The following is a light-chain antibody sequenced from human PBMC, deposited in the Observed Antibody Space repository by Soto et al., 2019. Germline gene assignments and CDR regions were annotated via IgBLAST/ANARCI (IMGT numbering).Light chain of an antibody. CDR3: QPYESGLGGGV. CDR2: GNS. J-gene: IGLJ2*01. V-gene: IGLV1-40*01. Sequence: QAVVTQPPSVSGAPGQRVTISCTGSSSNIGAGYDVHWYQQLPGTAPKLLIYGNSNRPSGVPDRFSGSKSGTSASLAITGLQAEDEADYYCQPYESGLGGGVFGGGTKVTVL. CDR1: SSNIGAGYD.